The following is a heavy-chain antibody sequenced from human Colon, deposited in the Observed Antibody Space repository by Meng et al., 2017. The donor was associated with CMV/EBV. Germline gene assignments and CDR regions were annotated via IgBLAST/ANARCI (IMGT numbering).Heavy chain of an antibody. CDR2: ISTSGGTK. Sequence: GGSLRLSCAASGFNFADYYVTWVRQAPGKGLEWVSYISTSGGTKFYADSVKGRFTISRDNAKSSVYLQLSGLRVEDTAVYYCARFQGPKIKVSGVIFGAMDVWGQGTTVTVSS. V-gene: IGHV3-11*01. D-gene: IGHD3-3*01. J-gene: IGHJ6*02. CDR3: ARFQGPKIKVSGVIFGAMDV. CDR1: GFNFADYY.